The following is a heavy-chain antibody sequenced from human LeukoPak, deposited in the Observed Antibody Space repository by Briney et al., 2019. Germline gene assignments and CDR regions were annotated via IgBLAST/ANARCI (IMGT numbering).Heavy chain of an antibody. CDR1: GYTFTSYY. V-gene: IGHV1-46*01. J-gene: IGHJ3*02. D-gene: IGHD4-23*01. CDR2: INPSGGST. CDR3: ARGGGNYHDAFDI. Sequence: ASVKVSCKASGYTFTSYYMHWVRQAPGQGLEWMGIINPSGGSTSYAQKFQGRVTMTRDMSTSTVYMKLSSLRSEDTAVYYCARGGGNYHDAFDIWGQGTMVTVSS.